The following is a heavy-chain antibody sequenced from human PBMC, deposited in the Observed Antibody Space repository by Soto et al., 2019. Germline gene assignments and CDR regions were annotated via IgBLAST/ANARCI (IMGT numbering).Heavy chain of an antibody. CDR3: AREIMPLTNDWYFDL. Sequence: QVRLQESGPGLLKPSETLSLTCTVSGGSISGGVHSWSWIRQPPGKGLEWIGHIFDSGSTYYNPSLKSRLTISVDTSKNQFSLRLSSVTAADTAVYYCAREIMPLTNDWYFDLWGRGTLVTVSS. D-gene: IGHD2-8*01. CDR2: IFDSGST. V-gene: IGHV4-30-4*01. J-gene: IGHJ2*01. CDR1: GGSISGGVHS.